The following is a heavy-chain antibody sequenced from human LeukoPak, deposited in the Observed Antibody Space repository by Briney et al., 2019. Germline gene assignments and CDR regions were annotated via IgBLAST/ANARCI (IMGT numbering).Heavy chain of an antibody. V-gene: IGHV3-66*01. CDR2: IYSGGST. CDR3: ARGIITMVRGVIVYYGMDV. CDR1: GFTGSSNY. D-gene: IGHD3-10*01. J-gene: IGHJ6*02. Sequence: GGSLRPSCAASGFTGSSNYMSWVRQAPGKGLEWVSVIYSGGSTYYADSVKGRFTISRDNSKNTLYLQMNSLRAEDTAVYYCARGIITMVRGVIVYYGMDVWGQGTTVTVSS.